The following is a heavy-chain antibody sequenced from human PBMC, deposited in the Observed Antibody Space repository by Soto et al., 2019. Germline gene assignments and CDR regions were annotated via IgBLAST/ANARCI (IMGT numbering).Heavy chain of an antibody. J-gene: IGHJ4*02. CDR2: ISDSGGST. CDR3: VKRDLAY. Sequence: PGWSLRLSCAVSGFTFKSYAMSWVRQAPGKGLEWVSTISDSGGSTSYADSVKGRLTISRDNSMNTLYLQMDSLRVEDTAVYYCVKRDLAYWGQGTLVTVSS. CDR1: GFTFKSYA. V-gene: IGHV3-23*01.